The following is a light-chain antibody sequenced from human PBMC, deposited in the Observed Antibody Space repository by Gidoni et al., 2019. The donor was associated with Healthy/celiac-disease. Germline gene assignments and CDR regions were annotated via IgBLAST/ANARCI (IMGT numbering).Light chain of an antibody. CDR1: QSVSSSY. Sequence: IVLTQSPGTLSLSPGERATLSCRASQSVSSSYLARYQQKPGQAPRLLIYGASSRATGIPDRFSGSGSGTDFTLTISRLEPEDFAVYYCQQYGSPRITFGPGTKVDIK. J-gene: IGKJ3*01. V-gene: IGKV3-20*01. CDR2: GAS. CDR3: QQYGSPRIT.